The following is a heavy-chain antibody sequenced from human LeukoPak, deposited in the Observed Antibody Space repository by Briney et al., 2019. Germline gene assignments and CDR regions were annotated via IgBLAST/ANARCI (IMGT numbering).Heavy chain of an antibody. CDR3: ARDPFDRYYYDSTDY. J-gene: IGHJ4*02. Sequence: PGGSLRLSCAASGFTVSSNYMSWVRQAPGEGLEWVSVIYSGGSTYYADSVKGRFTISRDNSKNTLYLQMNSLRAEDTAVYYCARDPFDRYYYDSTDYWGQGTLVTVSS. CDR2: IYSGGST. V-gene: IGHV3-66*01. CDR1: GFTVSSNY. D-gene: IGHD3-22*01.